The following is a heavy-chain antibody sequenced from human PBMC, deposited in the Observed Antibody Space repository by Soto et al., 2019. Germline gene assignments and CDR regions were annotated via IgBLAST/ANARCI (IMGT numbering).Heavy chain of an antibody. V-gene: IGHV5-51*01. CDR3: AKGPRRILPFDI. CDR2: IYPGDSDT. J-gene: IGHJ3*02. D-gene: IGHD2-15*01. CDR1: GYSFTIYW. Sequence: PGESLKISCKCSGYSFTIYWIGWVRQMPGKGLEWMGIIYPGDSDTRYSPSFQGQVTISADKSISTAYLQWSRMKASDTAMYYCAKGPRRILPFDIWGQGTMVTVSS.